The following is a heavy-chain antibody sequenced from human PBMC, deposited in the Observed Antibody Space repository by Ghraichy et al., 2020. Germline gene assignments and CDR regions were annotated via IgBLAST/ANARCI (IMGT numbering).Heavy chain of an antibody. Sequence: GGSLRLSYAASAFTFNNYTMGWLLQPPVNGLEWVSTIGGGGTDTYYADSVKGRFTISRDTSKNTVYLQVNSLRAEDTALYYCAKGGGGRYYFENWGQGTLVTVSS. CDR1: AFTFNNYT. CDR3: AKGGGGRYYFEN. V-gene: IGHV3-23*01. D-gene: IGHD2-15*01. CDR2: IGGGGTDT. J-gene: IGHJ4*02.